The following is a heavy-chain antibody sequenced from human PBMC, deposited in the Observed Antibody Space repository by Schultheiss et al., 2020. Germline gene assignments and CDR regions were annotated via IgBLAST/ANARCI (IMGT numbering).Heavy chain of an antibody. V-gene: IGHV3-30-3*01. D-gene: IGHD2-2*01. CDR1: GFTFSSYA. Sequence: GSLRLSCAASGFTFSSYAMHWVRQAPGKGLEWVAVISYDGSNKYYADSVKGRFTISRDNSKNTLFLQMNSLRAEDTAVYYCAKDGPRYCTSISCSRNWFDPRGQGTLVTVSS. CDR2: ISYDGSNK. CDR3: AKDGPRYCTSISCSRNWFDP. J-gene: IGHJ5*02.